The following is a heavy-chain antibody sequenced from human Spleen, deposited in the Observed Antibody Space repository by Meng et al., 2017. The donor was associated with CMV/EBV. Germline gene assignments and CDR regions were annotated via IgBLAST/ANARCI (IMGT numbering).Heavy chain of an antibody. CDR2: INWNGGST. Sequence: ASGFTVDDYGMSWVRQAPGKGLEWVSGINWNGGSTGYADSVKGRFTISRDNAKNSLYLQMNSLRAEDTALYYCARDLVGATTGLGYWGQGTLVTVSS. CDR1: GFTVDDYG. V-gene: IGHV3-20*03. J-gene: IGHJ4*02. D-gene: IGHD1-26*01. CDR3: ARDLVGATTGLGY.